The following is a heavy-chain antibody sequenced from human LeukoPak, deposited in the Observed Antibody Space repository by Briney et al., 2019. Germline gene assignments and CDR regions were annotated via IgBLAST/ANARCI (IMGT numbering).Heavy chain of an antibody. CDR3: ARAPLTYSSSWSGYFDY. Sequence: PSETLSLTCTVSGGSISSSSYYWGWIRQPPGKGLEWIGSIYYSGSTYYNPSLKSRVTISVDTSKNQFSLKLSSVTAADTAVYYCARAPLTYSSSWSGYFDYWGQGTLVTVSS. D-gene: IGHD6-13*01. V-gene: IGHV4-39*07. J-gene: IGHJ4*02. CDR1: GGSISSSSYY. CDR2: IYYSGST.